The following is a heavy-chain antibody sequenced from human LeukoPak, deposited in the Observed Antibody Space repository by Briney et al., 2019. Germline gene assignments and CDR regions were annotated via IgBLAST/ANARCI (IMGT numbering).Heavy chain of an antibody. D-gene: IGHD2-15*01. CDR2: VYYSGDT. J-gene: IGHJ4*02. Sequence: PSETLSLTCTVSGDSVSGVYWSWIRQPPGKGLEWIGYVYYSGDTNYNPSLKSQVTMSLDTSKNQVSLRLSSVTAADTAVYYCARHPFATPFDYWGRGTLLTVSS. CDR3: ARHPFATPFDY. CDR1: GDSVSGVY. V-gene: IGHV4-59*08.